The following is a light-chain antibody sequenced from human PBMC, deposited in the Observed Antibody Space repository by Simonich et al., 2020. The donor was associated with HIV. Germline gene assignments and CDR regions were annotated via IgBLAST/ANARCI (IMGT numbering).Light chain of an antibody. CDR1: QSVLYSSHNKNY. J-gene: IGKJ4*01. Sequence: DIVMTQSPDSLAVSLGERATINCKSSQSVLYSSHNKNYLAWYQQTTGQPPKLLIYWAATRESGVPDRFSGSGSGTDFALTISSLQAEDVAVYYCQQYYGPPLTFGGGTKVEIK. CDR2: WAA. V-gene: IGKV4-1*01. CDR3: QQYYGPPLT.